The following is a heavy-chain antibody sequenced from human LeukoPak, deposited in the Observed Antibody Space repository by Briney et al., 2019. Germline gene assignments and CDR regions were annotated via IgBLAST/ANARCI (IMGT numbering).Heavy chain of an antibody. CDR1: GCTFSSYA. CDR2: IIPIFGTA. Sequence: SVKVSCKASGCTFSSYAISWVRQAPGQGLEWMGRIIPIFGTANYAQKFQGRVTITTDESTSTAYMELSSLRSEDTAVYYCAAVTHPGWFDPWGQGTLVTVSS. J-gene: IGHJ5*02. V-gene: IGHV1-69*05. CDR3: AAVTHPGWFDP. D-gene: IGHD2-21*02.